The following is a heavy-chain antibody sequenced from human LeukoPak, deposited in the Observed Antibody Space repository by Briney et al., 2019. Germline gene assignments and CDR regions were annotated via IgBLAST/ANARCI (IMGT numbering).Heavy chain of an antibody. V-gene: IGHV1-46*01. CDR2: INCSGGST. D-gene: IGHD5-12*01. CDR3: ARGGGLDYYYYYMDV. J-gene: IGHJ6*03. CDR1: GYSFTSYY. Sequence: ASVKVSCKASGYSFTSYYIHWVRQAPGQGLEWLGIINCSGGSTSYAQKFQGRVTMTRDTSTRTVYMELSSLRSEDTAVYYCARGGGLDYYYYYMDVWGKGTTVTVSS.